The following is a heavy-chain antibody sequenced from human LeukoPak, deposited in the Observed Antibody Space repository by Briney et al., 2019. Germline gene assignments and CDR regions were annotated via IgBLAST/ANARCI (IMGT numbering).Heavy chain of an antibody. J-gene: IGHJ4*02. V-gene: IGHV4-61*08. CDR1: GGSISSGGYY. CDR2: IYHTGDT. CDR3: AKHTFARPFDY. Sequence: SETLSLTCTVSGGSISSGGYYLSWIRQTPGKGLEWIGYIYHTGDTNSNPSLKSRVTISLDTSKNQFSLRLSSVTAADTAVYYCAKHTFARPFDYWGQGTLVTVSS. D-gene: IGHD6-6*01.